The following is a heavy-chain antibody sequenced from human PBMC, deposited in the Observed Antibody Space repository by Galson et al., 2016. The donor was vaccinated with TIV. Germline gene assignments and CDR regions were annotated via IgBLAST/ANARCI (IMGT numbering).Heavy chain of an antibody. CDR1: GGSISSSTNY. Sequence: ETLSLTCTVSGGSISSSTNYWGWIRQPPGKGLEWIGSIYYSGSTSYNPSLKSRVTISVDTSKNQFSLKPSAVTAADTAVYYCATGGQGFGTFNYWGQGTLITVSS. J-gene: IGHJ4*02. CDR2: IYYSGST. CDR3: ATGGQGFGTFNY. V-gene: IGHV4-39*01. D-gene: IGHD3-16*01.